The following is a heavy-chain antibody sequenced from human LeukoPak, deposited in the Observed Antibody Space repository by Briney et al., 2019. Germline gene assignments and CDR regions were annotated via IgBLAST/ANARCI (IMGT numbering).Heavy chain of an antibody. J-gene: IGHJ4*02. V-gene: IGHV3-66*02. D-gene: IGHD6-19*01. CDR1: GFTFSSYW. CDR2: FYVGGET. Sequence: GGSLRLSCAASGFTFSSYWMSWVRQAPGKGLEWVSVFYVGGETYYADSVQGRFTISRDDSKNTLYLQMDSLRTDDTAVYYCARGAGWNYFGYWGQGTLVTVSS. CDR3: ARGAGWNYFGY.